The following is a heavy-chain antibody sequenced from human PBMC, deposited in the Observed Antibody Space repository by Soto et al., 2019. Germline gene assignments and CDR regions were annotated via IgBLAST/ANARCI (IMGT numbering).Heavy chain of an antibody. V-gene: IGHV3-11*05. CDR2: ISSSSSYT. D-gene: IGHD5-12*01. Sequence: QVQLVESGGGLVKPGGSLRLSCAASGFTFSDYYMSWIRQAPGKGLEWVSYISSSSSYTNYADSVKGRFTISRDNAKNSLYLQMNSLRAEDTAVYYCARVFQALLRPFDYWGQGTLVTVSS. CDR1: GFTFSDYY. CDR3: ARVFQALLRPFDY. J-gene: IGHJ4*02.